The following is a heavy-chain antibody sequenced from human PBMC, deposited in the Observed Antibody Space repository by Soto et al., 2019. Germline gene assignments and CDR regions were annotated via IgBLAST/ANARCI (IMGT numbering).Heavy chain of an antibody. CDR1: GYSFGTSG. J-gene: IGHJ4*02. CDR2: ISAYNGNT. CDR3: ARAGQYYDSSGYAN. Sequence: ASVKVSCKASGYSFGTSGISWVRQAPGQGLEWMGWISAYNGNTNYDQKLQDRATMTTDTSTNTAYLELRSQRSDDTAVYYCARAGQYYDSSGYANWGQGTLVTVSS. D-gene: IGHD3-22*01. V-gene: IGHV1-18*04.